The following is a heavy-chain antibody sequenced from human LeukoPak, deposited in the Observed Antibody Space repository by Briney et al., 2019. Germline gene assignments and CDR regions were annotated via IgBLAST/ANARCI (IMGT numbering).Heavy chain of an antibody. Sequence: SETLSLTCTVSGGSISSSSYYWGWIRQPPGKGLEWIGSIYYSGSTYYNPSLKSRVTISVDTSKNQFSLKLSSVTAADTAVYYCARQGLEGYYGSGSYTEDAFDIWGQGTMVTVSS. CDR1: GGSISSSSYY. CDR2: IYYSGST. CDR3: ARQGLEGYYGSGSYTEDAFDI. V-gene: IGHV4-39*01. D-gene: IGHD3-10*01. J-gene: IGHJ3*02.